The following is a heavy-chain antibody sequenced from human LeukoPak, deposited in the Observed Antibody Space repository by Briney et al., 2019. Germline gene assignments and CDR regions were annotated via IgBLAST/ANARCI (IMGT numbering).Heavy chain of an antibody. CDR2: IRYDGSNK. D-gene: IGHD6-13*01. V-gene: IGHV3-30*02. J-gene: IGHJ1*01. Sequence: GGSLRLSCAASGFTFSSYSMHWVRQAPGKGLEWVAFIRYDGSNKYYADSVKGRFTISRDNSKNTLYLQMNSLRAEDTAVYYCAKVLQYSSSWYMYFQHWGQGTLVTVSS. CDR1: GFTFSSYS. CDR3: AKVLQYSSSWYMYFQH.